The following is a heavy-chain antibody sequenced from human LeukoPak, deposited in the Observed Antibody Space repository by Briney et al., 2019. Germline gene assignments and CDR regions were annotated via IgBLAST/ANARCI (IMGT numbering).Heavy chain of an antibody. CDR2: INPDGSST. CDR3: ARGVAPMQMAVMGGLDN. J-gene: IGHJ4*02. CDR1: GYTFRNYF. D-gene: IGHD2-2*01. V-gene: IGHV1-46*01. Sequence: ASVKASRKASGYTFRNYFIHWVRQAPGQGLEWMGIINPDGSSTNYAQRFRGRVSMTRDTSTSTVYMELSSLTSEDTAVYYCARGVAPMQMAVMGGLDNWGQGTLVTVSS.